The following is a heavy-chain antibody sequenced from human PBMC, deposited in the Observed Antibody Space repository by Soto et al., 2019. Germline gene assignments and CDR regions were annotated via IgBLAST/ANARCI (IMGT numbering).Heavy chain of an antibody. Sequence: QVQLVQSGDEVKKPGASVKVSCKASGYTFKNFAITWVRQAPGQGLEWMGWINGYNGHTNYAQNLQGRVTMTLDSSTTTAYMELRSLRYDDTALYSCARAVEPDMVPYYFDYWGQGTLVTVSS. CDR3: ARAVEPDMVPYYFDY. CDR1: GYTFKNFA. D-gene: IGHD5-18*01. V-gene: IGHV1-18*01. CDR2: INGYNGHT. J-gene: IGHJ4*02.